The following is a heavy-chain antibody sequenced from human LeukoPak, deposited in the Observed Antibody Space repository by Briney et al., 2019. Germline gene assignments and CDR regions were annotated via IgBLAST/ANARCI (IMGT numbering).Heavy chain of an antibody. CDR2: IYYSGST. CDR1: GGSISSYY. V-gene: IGHV4-59*01. Sequence: PSETLSLTCTVSGGSISSYYWSWIRQPPGKGLEWIGYIYYSGSTNYNPSLKSRVTISVDTSKNQFSLKLSSVTAADTAVYYCARTRPNSYSSGWYYFDYWGQGTLVTVSS. CDR3: ARTRPNSYSSGWYYFDY. J-gene: IGHJ4*02. D-gene: IGHD6-19*01.